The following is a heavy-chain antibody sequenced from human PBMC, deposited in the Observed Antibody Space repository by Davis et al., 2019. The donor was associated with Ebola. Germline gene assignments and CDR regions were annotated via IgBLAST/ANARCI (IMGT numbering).Heavy chain of an antibody. CDR3: ALAAAGTR. J-gene: IGHJ4*02. Sequence: PGGSLRLSCAASGFAFTRHSMNWVRQAPGKGLVWIAFISSGGDDRYYADSVKGRFTISRDNAKNSLYLQMNSLRDEDTAVYYCALAAAGTRWGQGTLVTVSS. CDR1: GFAFTRHS. CDR2: ISSGGDDR. V-gene: IGHV3-48*02. D-gene: IGHD6-13*01.